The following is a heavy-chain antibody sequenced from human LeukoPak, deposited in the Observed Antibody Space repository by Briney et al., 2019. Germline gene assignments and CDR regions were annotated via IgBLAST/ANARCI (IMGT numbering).Heavy chain of an antibody. CDR3: ARRSHLAVAEFDY. J-gene: IGHJ4*02. Sequence: SETLSLTCTVSGGSISSYYWSWIRQPPGKGLEWIGYIYCTGSTNYNPSLKSRVTISVDTSKNQFSLKLSSMTAADTAMYYCARRSHLAVAEFDYWGQGTLVTVSS. D-gene: IGHD6-19*01. V-gene: IGHV4-59*08. CDR1: GGSISSYY. CDR2: IYCTGST.